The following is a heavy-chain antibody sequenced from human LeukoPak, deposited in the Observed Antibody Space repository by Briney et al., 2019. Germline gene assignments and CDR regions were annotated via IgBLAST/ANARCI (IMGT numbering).Heavy chain of an antibody. Sequence: SETLSLTCTVSGGSISSYYWSWIRQPPGKGLEWIGYIYYSGSTNYNPSLKSRVTISVDTSKNQFSLKLSSVTAADTAVYYCARDRPDYYDSSGYYRVVDYWGQGTLVTVSS. CDR2: IYYSGST. CDR1: GGSISSYY. D-gene: IGHD3-22*01. V-gene: IGHV4-59*12. CDR3: ARDRPDYYDSSGYYRVVDY. J-gene: IGHJ4*02.